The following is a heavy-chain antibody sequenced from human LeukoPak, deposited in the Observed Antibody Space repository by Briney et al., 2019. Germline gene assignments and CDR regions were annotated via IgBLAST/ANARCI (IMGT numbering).Heavy chain of an antibody. CDR1: GYTFTSYD. J-gene: IGHJ5*02. Sequence: ASVKVSCKASGYTFTSYDINWVRHGTGPGLEWMGWLYPNSGNTGYAQKSQRRVTMTRNTSISTAYMELSSLKSEDTAVYYCARRLGDGDYVWVYNWFDPWGQGTLVTVSS. V-gene: IGHV1-8*01. D-gene: IGHD3-16*01. CDR2: LYPNSGNT. CDR3: ARRLGDGDYVWVYNWFDP.